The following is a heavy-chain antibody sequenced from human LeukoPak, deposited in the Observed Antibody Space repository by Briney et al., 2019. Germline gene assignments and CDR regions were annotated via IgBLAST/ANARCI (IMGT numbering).Heavy chain of an antibody. CDR3: AKAPMEDSWYIHFDY. CDR1: GFTFSNYA. J-gene: IGHJ4*02. V-gene: IGHV3-23*01. Sequence: GGSLRLSCAASGFTFSNYAMSWVRQAPGKGLEWVSAITNSGDNTYYADSVKGRFTISRDNSKNTLYLQINSLRAEDTAIYHCAKAPMEDSWYIHFDYWGQGTLVTVSS. D-gene: IGHD6-13*01. CDR2: ITNSGDNT.